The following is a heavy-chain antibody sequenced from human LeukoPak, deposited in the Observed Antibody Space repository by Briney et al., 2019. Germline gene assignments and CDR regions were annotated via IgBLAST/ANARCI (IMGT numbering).Heavy chain of an antibody. J-gene: IGHJ4*02. CDR2: ISVYDGKT. CDR1: GYDFSSYG. Sequence: GASVKVSCKASGYDFSSYGLSWVRHVPGQGLQWMGWISVYDGKTDYGPLQGRVTMTTDTSTGTAYMELGNLRSEDTAIYYCARHMTTVVTSLDYWGQGTMVTVSS. CDR3: ARHMTTVVTSLDY. V-gene: IGHV1-18*01. D-gene: IGHD4-23*01.